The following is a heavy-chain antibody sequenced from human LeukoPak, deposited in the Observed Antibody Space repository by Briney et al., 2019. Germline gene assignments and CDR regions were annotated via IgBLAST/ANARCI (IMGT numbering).Heavy chain of an antibody. CDR3: ARDRLGLYDFWSGPPDY. Sequence: GGSLRLSCAASGFTFSSYSMNWVRQAPGKGLEWVSSISSSSSYIYYADSVKGRFTISRDNAKNSLYLQMNSLRAEDTAVYYCARDRLGLYDFWSGPPDYWGQGTPVTVSS. J-gene: IGHJ4*02. CDR2: ISSSSSYI. V-gene: IGHV3-21*01. CDR1: GFTFSSYS. D-gene: IGHD3-3*01.